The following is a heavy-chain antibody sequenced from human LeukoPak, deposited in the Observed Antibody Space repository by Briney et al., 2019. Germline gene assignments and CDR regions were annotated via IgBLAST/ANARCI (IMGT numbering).Heavy chain of an antibody. CDR2: IKSKTDGGTT. CDR1: GFTFSDYY. Sequence: GGSLRLSCAASGFTFSDYYMSWVRQAPGMGLEWVGRIKSKTDGGTTDYAAPVKGRFTISRDDSKTTLYLQINSLKTEDTAVYYCTADMPASSRASDYWGQGTLVTVSS. D-gene: IGHD2-15*01. J-gene: IGHJ4*02. V-gene: IGHV3-15*01. CDR3: TADMPASSRASDY.